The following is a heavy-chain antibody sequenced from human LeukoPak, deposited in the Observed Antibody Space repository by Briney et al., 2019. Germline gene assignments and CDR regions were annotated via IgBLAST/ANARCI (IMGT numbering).Heavy chain of an antibody. CDR3: TRDRPITMVRGVSDY. CDR2: IRYDGSNK. V-gene: IGHV3-30*02. J-gene: IGHJ4*02. D-gene: IGHD3-10*01. CDR1: GFTFSSYG. Sequence: GGSLRLSCAASGFTFSSYGMHWVRQAPGKGLEWVAFIRYDGSNKYYADSVKGRFTISRDNSKNTLYLQMNSLKTEDTAVYYCTRDRPITMVRGVSDYWGQGTLVTVSS.